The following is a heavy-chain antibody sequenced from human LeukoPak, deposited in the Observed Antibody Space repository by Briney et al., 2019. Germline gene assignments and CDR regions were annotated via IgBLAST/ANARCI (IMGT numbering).Heavy chain of an antibody. J-gene: IGHJ5*02. V-gene: IGHV4-59*08. CDR2: IYYSGST. Sequence: SETLSLTCTVSGDSINNHYWSWIRQPPGKGLEWIGYIYYSGSTHYNPSLKSRVTISADTSKKQFSLKLSSVTAADTAVYYCARHSYYDILTGFDPWGQGTLVTVSS. CDR1: GDSINNHY. CDR3: ARHSYYDILTGFDP. D-gene: IGHD3-9*01.